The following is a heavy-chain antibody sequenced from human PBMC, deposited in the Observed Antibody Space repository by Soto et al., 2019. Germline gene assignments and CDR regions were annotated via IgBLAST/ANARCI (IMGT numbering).Heavy chain of an antibody. CDR3: ARHSRRGSEEPSGNWFDP. V-gene: IGHV4-39*01. Sequence: QLQLQESGPGLVKPSETLSLTCTVSGGSISSSSYYWGWIRQPPGKGLEWIGSIYYSGSTYYNPSLKSRVTISVDTSKNQFSLKLSSVTAADTAVYYCARHSRRGSEEPSGNWFDPWGQGTLVTVSS. CDR2: IYYSGST. D-gene: IGHD3-3*01. J-gene: IGHJ5*02. CDR1: GGSISSSSYY.